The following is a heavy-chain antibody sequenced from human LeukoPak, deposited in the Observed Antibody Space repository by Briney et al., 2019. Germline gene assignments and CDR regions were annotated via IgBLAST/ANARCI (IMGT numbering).Heavy chain of an antibody. CDR1: GFTFSSYA. CDR3: AKLYYYDSSGYYYPPGAFDI. D-gene: IGHD3-22*01. CDR2: ISGSGGST. J-gene: IGHJ3*02. Sequence: GRSLRLSCAASGFTFSSYAMSWVRQAPGKGLEWVSAISGSGGSTYYADSVKGRFTISRDNSKNTLHLQMNSLRAEDTAVYYCAKLYYYDSSGYYYPPGAFDIWGQGTMVTVSS. V-gene: IGHV3-23*01.